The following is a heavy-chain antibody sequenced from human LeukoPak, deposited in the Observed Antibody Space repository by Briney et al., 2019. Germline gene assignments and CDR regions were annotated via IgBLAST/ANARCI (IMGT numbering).Heavy chain of an antibody. Sequence: GGSLRLSCTASGFTFSNYWMHWVRQAPRQGLVWVSRISNDGSDTSYADSVKGRFTISRDNAKNTLYLQMNSLRAEDTAVYYCATSWSFGPHYFDDWGQGTLVTVSS. CDR3: ATSWSFGPHYFDD. CDR1: GFTFSNYW. CDR2: ISNDGSDT. D-gene: IGHD3/OR15-3a*01. V-gene: IGHV3-74*01. J-gene: IGHJ4*02.